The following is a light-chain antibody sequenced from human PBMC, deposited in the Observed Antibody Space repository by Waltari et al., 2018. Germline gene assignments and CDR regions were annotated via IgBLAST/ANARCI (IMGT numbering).Light chain of an antibody. Sequence: QSALTQPASVSGSPGQSITISCTAPRGDVGYYDYVSWYQHHPGKAPKLMIHDVSKRPSGISNRFSGSKSGNTASLTISGLQAEDEADYYCSSFTSSSTYVFGTGTKVTVL. V-gene: IGLV2-14*03. CDR1: RGDVGYYDY. J-gene: IGLJ1*01. CDR3: SSFTSSSTYV. CDR2: DVS.